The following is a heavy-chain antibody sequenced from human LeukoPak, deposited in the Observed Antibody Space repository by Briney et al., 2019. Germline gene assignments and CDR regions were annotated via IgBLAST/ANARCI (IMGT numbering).Heavy chain of an antibody. J-gene: IGHJ4*02. V-gene: IGHV3-30*18. D-gene: IGHD3-10*01. CDR2: ISYDGSNK. Sequence: GGSLRPSCAASGFTFSSYGMHWVRQAPGKGLEWVAVISYDGSNKYYADSVKGRFTISRDNSKNTLYLQMNSLRAEDTAVYYCAKTLWFGHLIDYWGQGTLVTVSS. CDR3: AKTLWFGHLIDY. CDR1: GFTFSSYG.